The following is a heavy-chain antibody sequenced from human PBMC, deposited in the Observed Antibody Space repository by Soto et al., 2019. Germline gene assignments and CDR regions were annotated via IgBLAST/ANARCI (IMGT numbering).Heavy chain of an antibody. V-gene: IGHV3-30*18. CDR1: GFTFSSYG. CDR3: VKDLPHYYDSRGYQNWFDP. CDR2: VSYDGTKK. D-gene: IGHD3-22*01. Sequence: QVQLVESGGGVVQPGRSLRLSCEASGFTFSSYGMHWVRQAPGKGLEWVAVVSYDGTKKYYVDSVKGRFTISRDNYKSTRYLQMNSLRPEDTAVYYCVKDLPHYYDSRGYQNWFDPWGQGTLVTVSS. J-gene: IGHJ5*02.